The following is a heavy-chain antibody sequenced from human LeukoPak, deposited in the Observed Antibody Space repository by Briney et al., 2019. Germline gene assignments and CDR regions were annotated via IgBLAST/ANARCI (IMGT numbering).Heavy chain of an antibody. Sequence: GGSLRPSCATSGFTFSNYWMHWVRQAPGKGLVWVSHITSDGSSTFYADSVKGRFTISRDNAKNTLYLQMNSLRAEDAAVYYCAGDSVAVAGDFDYWGQGTLVTVSS. CDR3: AGDSVAVAGDFDY. CDR2: ITSDGSST. CDR1: GFTFSNYW. J-gene: IGHJ4*02. V-gene: IGHV3-74*01. D-gene: IGHD6-19*01.